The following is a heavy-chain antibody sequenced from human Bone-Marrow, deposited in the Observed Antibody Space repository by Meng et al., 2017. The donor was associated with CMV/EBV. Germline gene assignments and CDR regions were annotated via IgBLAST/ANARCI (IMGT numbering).Heavy chain of an antibody. CDR1: AFTFTSYA. V-gene: IGHV3-30-3*01. CDR3: ARDLRKEYGMDV. CDR2: ISYDGTNK. J-gene: IGHJ6*02. Sequence: GESLKISCAASAFTFTSYAMHWVRQAPGKGLQWVAVISYDGTNKYYADSVKGRFTISRDNSKNSLYLQMNSLRVEDTAVYYCARDLRKEYGMDVWGRGTTVTVSS.